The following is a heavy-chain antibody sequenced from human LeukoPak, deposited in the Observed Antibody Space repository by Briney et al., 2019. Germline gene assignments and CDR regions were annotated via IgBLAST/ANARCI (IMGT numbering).Heavy chain of an antibody. V-gene: IGHV1-18*01. J-gene: IGHJ4*02. CDR3: ARRGLFGVVIMGFDY. D-gene: IGHD3-3*01. Sequence: ASVKVSCKASGYTFTSYGISWVRQAPGQGLEWMGWISAYNGNTNYAQKLQGRVTMTTDTSTSTAYMELRSLRSDDTAVYYCARRGLFGVVIMGFDYWGQGTLVTVPS. CDR2: ISAYNGNT. CDR1: GYTFTSYG.